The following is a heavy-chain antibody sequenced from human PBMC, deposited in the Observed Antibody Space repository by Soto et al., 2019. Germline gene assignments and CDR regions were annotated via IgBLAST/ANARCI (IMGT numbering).Heavy chain of an antibody. CDR1: GFTFSSYS. J-gene: IGHJ4*02. Sequence: EVQLVESGGGSVQPGGSLRLSCAASGFTFSSYSMNWVRQAPGKGLEWVSYISSSSSTIYYADSVKGRFTISRDNAKNSLYLQMNSLRAEDTAVYYCARDWRAYCGGDCYSNYWGQGTLVTVSS. CDR2: ISSSSSTI. V-gene: IGHV3-48*01. D-gene: IGHD2-21*01. CDR3: ARDWRAYCGGDCYSNY.